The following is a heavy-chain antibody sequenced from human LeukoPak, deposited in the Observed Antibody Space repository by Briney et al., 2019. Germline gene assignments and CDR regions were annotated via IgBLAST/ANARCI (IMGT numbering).Heavy chain of an antibody. V-gene: IGHV3-23*01. CDR1: GFTFSSYA. CDR2: ISGSGGST. D-gene: IGHD4-17*01. J-gene: IGHJ4*02. CDR3: ARGTVTAPDY. Sequence: GGSLRLSCAASGFTFSSYAMSWVRQAPGKGLEWVSTISGSGGSTYYADSVKGRFTISRDNSKNTLYLQMNSLRAEDTAVYSCARGTVTAPDYWGQGTLVTVSS.